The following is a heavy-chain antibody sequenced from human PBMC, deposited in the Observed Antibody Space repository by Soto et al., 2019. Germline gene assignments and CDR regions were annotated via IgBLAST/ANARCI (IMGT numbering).Heavy chain of an antibody. CDR3: ARLLCSGGSCTYYYYGMDV. J-gene: IGHJ6*02. V-gene: IGHV5-10-1*01. CDR1: GCSFTSYW. D-gene: IGHD2-15*01. CDR2: IDPSDSYT. Sequence: PGESLKISCKGSGCSFTSYWISWVRQMPGKGLEWMGRIDPSDSYTNYSPSFQGHVTISADKSISTAYLQWSSLKASDTAMYYCARLLCSGGSCTYYYYGMDVWGQGTTVTVSS.